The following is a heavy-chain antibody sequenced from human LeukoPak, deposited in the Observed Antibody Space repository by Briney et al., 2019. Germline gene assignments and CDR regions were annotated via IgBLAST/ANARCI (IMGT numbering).Heavy chain of an antibody. CDR1: GGSISSSSYY. Sequence: TSQTLSLTCTVSGGSISSSSYYWGWIRQPPGKGLEWIGSIYYSGSTYYNPSLKSRVTISVDTSKNQFSLKLSSVTAADTAVYYCARVDYAVDYWGQGTLVTVSS. J-gene: IGHJ4*02. D-gene: IGHD4-17*01. V-gene: IGHV4-39*01. CDR2: IYYSGST. CDR3: ARVDYAVDY.